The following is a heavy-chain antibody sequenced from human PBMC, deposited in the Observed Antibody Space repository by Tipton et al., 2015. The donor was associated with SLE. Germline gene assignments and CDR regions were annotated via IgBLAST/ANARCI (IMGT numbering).Heavy chain of an antibody. J-gene: IGHJ3*02. CDR2: IIPIFGTA. Sequence: QSGPEVKKPGSSVKVSCKASGGTFSSYAISWVRQAPGQGLEWMGGIIPIFGTANYAQKFQGRVTITADESTSTAYMELSSLRSEDTAVYYCARANTYYYDSSGYVAFDIWGQGTMVTVSS. V-gene: IGHV1-69*01. CDR1: GGTFSSYA. D-gene: IGHD3-22*01. CDR3: ARANTYYYDSSGYVAFDI.